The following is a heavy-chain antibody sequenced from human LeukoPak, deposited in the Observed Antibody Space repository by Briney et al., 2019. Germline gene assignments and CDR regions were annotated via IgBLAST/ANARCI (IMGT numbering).Heavy chain of an antibody. CDR3: ARMMTPRLYYDSSGYYYGAFDI. CDR2: ISGYNGYT. J-gene: IGHJ3*02. CDR1: GYTFTSYD. V-gene: IGHV1-18*01. Sequence: ASVKVSCKASGYTFTSYDINWVRQATGQGLEWMGWISGYNGYTKSAQNLQGRVTMTTDTSTSTAYMGLRSLRSDDTAVYYCARMMTPRLYYDSSGYYYGAFDIWGQGTMVTVSS. D-gene: IGHD3-22*01.